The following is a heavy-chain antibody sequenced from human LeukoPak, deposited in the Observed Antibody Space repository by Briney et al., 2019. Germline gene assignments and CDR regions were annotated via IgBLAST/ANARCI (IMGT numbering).Heavy chain of an antibody. CDR3: AKVGPYGGYFDY. V-gene: IGHV3-23*01. CDR2: IKGNGGRT. CDR1: GFTVSSYV. Sequence: PGRSLRPSCSASGFTVSSYVVDSVSQPPGEWLEWVSPIKGNGGRTYFADSVRGQFTSSRDNSKITLYLQMNNLRAGDTALYYCAKVGPYGGYFDYCGEGTLVAVSS. J-gene: IGHJ4*02. D-gene: IGHD4/OR15-4a*01.